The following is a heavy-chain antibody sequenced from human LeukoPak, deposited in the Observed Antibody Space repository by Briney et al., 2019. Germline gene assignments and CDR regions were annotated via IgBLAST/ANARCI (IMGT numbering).Heavy chain of an antibody. Sequence: SVKVSCKASGYIFTSYAMNWVRQAPGQGLEWMGGIIPMFGVANYAQKFQGRVTITADKSTSIAYMELSSLRSEDTAVYYCARDSPTNYYDAGWGQGTLVTVSS. CDR3: ARDSPTNYYDAG. V-gene: IGHV1-69*10. D-gene: IGHD3-22*01. CDR2: IIPMFGVA. J-gene: IGHJ4*02. CDR1: GYIFTSYA.